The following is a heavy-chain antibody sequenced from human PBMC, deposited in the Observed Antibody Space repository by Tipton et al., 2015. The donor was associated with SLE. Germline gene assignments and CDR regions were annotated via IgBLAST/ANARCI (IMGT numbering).Heavy chain of an antibody. CDR1: GGSISSYY. J-gene: IGHJ4*02. V-gene: IGHV4-4*07. CDR3: ARGPHSSSYDY. CDR2: IYTNENT. D-gene: IGHD6-13*01. Sequence: LRLSCTVSGGSISSYYWSWIRQPAGGGLEWIGRIYTNENTNYNPSLKSRVTMSVDTSKNHFSLKLISVTAADTAVYYCARGPHSSSYDYWGQGTLVTVSS.